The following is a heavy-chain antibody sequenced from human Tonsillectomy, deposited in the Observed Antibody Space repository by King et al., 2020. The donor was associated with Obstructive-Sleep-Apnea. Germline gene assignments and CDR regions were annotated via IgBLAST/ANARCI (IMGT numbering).Heavy chain of an antibody. CDR2: ASYSGAT. J-gene: IGHJ4*02. CDR3: ARGQGGY. Sequence: QLQESGPGLVKPSETLSLTCTVSGGSISTSSDYWAWIRQPPGKGLECLGSASYSGATHYNPSLESRVTISVDTSKNQCSLKLNSVTAADTAVYYCARGQGGYWGQGTLVTVSS. CDR1: GGSISTSSDY. V-gene: IGHV4-39*07.